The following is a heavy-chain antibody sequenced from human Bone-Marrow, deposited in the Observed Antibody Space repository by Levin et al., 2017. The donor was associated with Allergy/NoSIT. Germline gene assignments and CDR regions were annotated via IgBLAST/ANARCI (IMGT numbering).Heavy chain of an antibody. CDR3: ARDDYGDQFGVDV. CDR1: GFTFSTYD. V-gene: IGHV3-30-3*01. Sequence: SLKISCAASGFTFSTYDMNWVRQAPGKGLEWVALISYDGSNKYYADSVKGRFTISRDNSKNTLHLLMNSLRPGDTALYYCARDDYGDQFGVDVWGQGTTVTVSS. D-gene: IGHD4-17*01. CDR2: ISYDGSNK. J-gene: IGHJ6*02.